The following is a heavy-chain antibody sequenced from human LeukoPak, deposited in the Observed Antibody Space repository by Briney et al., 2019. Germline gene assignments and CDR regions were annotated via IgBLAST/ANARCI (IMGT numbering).Heavy chain of an antibody. Sequence: SETMSLTCAVSSRSLSSSNCWSWVRQPPGKGLEWIGEIYHSGSTNYNPSLKSRVTISVDKSKNQFSLKLSSVTAADTAVYYCARTYDSSGTPPEWGQGTLVTVSS. CDR3: ARTYDSSGTPPE. CDR2: IYHSGST. V-gene: IGHV4-4*02. D-gene: IGHD3-22*01. J-gene: IGHJ4*02. CDR1: SRSLSSSNC.